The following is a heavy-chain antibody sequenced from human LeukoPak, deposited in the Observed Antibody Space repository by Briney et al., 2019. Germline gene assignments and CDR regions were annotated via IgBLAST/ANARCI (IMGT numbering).Heavy chain of an antibody. Sequence: SVKVSCKASGGTFSSYAISWVRQAPGQGLEWMGRIIPILGIANYAQKFQGRVTITADKSTSTAYMELSSLRSEDTAVYYCARARTPKSGYDSEAGAFDIWGQGTMVTVSS. CDR3: ARARTPKSGYDSEAGAFDI. D-gene: IGHD5-12*01. CDR1: GGTFSSYA. J-gene: IGHJ3*02. CDR2: IIPILGIA. V-gene: IGHV1-69*04.